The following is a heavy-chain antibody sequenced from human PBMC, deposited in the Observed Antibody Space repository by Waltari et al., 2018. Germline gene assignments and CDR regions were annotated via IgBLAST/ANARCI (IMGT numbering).Heavy chain of an antibody. J-gene: IGHJ4*02. Sequence: EVQLLESGGGLVQPGGSLRLSCAASGFTFSSYAMSWVRQAPGKGLEWVSAISGSGGSTYYADSVKGRFTISRDNSKNTLYLQMNSLRAEDTAVYYCAKDLKDYYDSSGYSPVDYWGQGTLVTVSS. CDR1: GFTFSSYA. D-gene: IGHD3-22*01. CDR2: ISGSGGST. V-gene: IGHV3-23*01. CDR3: AKDLKDYYDSSGYSPVDY.